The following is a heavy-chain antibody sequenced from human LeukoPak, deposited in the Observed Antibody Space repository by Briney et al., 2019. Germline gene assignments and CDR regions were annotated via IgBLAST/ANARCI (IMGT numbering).Heavy chain of an antibody. J-gene: IGHJ4*02. CDR2: IYYSGST. CDR3: ARAGGFFSPSGY. CDR1: GGSISSGGYY. Sequence: NPSETLSLTCTVSGGSISSGGYYWSWIRQHPGDGLEWIGYIYYSGSTYYNPSLKSRVTISIDTSKNHFSLKLSSVTAADTAVYYCARAGGFFSPSGYWGQGTLVTVSS. V-gene: IGHV4-31*02. D-gene: IGHD3-10*01.